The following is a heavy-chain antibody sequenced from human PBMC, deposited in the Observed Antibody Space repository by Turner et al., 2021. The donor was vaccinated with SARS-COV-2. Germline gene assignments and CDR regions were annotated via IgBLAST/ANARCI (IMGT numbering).Heavy chain of an antibody. CDR2: ISYDGSNK. CDR1: GFTFSSYA. J-gene: IGHJ6*02. V-gene: IGHV3-30-3*01. D-gene: IGHD3-10*01. Sequence: QVQLVESGGGVVQPGRSLRLSCAASGFTFSSYAMHWVRQAPGKGLEWVAVISYDGSNKYYADSVKGRFTISRDNSKNTLYLQMNSRRAEDTAVYYCARDRRVWFGELLYGLDVWGQGTTVTVSS. CDR3: ARDRRVWFGELLYGLDV.